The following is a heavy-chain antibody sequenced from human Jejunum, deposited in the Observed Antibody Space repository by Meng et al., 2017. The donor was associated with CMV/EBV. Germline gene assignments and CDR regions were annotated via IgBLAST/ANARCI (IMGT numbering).Heavy chain of an antibody. CDR3: ARDGYFDLDY. CDR1: GYALRTSS. CDR2: INAVPANA. D-gene: IGHD3-9*01. J-gene: IGHJ4*02. Sequence: VSCKGSGYALRTSSMHWVRQGPGQRLEWMGWINAVPANAASSQDFQGRVTITRDTSASTDFMELSSLRSEDAAVYYCARDGYFDLDYWGQGTLVTVSS. V-gene: IGHV1-3*01.